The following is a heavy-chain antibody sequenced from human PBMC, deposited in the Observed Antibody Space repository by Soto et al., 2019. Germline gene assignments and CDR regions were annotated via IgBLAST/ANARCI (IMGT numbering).Heavy chain of an antibody. D-gene: IGHD3-9*01. J-gene: IGHJ4*02. Sequence: ASVNVSWKAFGYTFTIYYMHWVRQAPGQGLEWMGIINPSGGSTSYAQKFQGRVTMTRDTSTSTVYLQWSSLKASDTAMYYCARHSESFSGDYDILTGPGIDYWGQGTLVTVSS. CDR1: GYTFTIYY. V-gene: IGHV1-46*01. CDR2: INPSGGST. CDR3: ARHSESFSGDYDILTGPGIDY.